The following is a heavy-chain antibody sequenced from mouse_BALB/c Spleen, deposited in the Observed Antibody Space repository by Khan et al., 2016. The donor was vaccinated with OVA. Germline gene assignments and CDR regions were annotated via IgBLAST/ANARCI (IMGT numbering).Heavy chain of an antibody. V-gene: IGHV3-8*02. CDR2: IIYTGYT. J-gene: IGHJ3*01. Sequence: EVELVESGPSLVKPSQTLSLTCSVTGDSITSGYWNWIRKFPGNKLEYMGYIIYTGYTYYNPSPKSRISITRHTSKNQYYLQLNSVTDEDTTTYXGARSTYRYAFVYWGQGTLVTVSA. D-gene: IGHD2-14*01. CDR3: ARSTYRYAFVY. CDR1: GDSITSGY.